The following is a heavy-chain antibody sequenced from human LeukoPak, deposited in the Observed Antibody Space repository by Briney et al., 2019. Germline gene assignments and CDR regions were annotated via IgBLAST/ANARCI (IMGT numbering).Heavy chain of an antibody. CDR1: GFTFGTYW. J-gene: IGHJ4*02. D-gene: IGHD3-22*01. CDR3: AREFSYYYDSSGVAFDY. CDR2: IKEGGTEK. V-gene: IGHV3-7*01. Sequence: PGGSLRLSCAASGFTFGTYWMNWVRQAPGKGLEWVANIKEGGTEKYFVDSVKGRFTISRDNAKNSLYLQMNSLRAEDTAVYYCAREFSYYYDSSGVAFDYWGQGTLVTVSS.